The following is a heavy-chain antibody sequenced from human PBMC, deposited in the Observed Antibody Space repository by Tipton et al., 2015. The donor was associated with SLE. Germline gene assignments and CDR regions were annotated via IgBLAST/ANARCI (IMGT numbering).Heavy chain of an antibody. Sequence: QVQLVQSGGGLVKPGGSLRLSCAASGFNFNIFGMHWVRQTPGKGLEWVAFIRYDGTNKYYADSVRGRFTISRDSFKNMLYLQMNSLRGEDTAVHYCSKEPPAAIRALSDSWGLGTLVTVSS. CDR2: IRYDGTNK. D-gene: IGHD2-2*01. CDR3: SKEPPAAIRALSDS. CDR1: GFNFNIFG. J-gene: IGHJ5*01. V-gene: IGHV3-30*02.